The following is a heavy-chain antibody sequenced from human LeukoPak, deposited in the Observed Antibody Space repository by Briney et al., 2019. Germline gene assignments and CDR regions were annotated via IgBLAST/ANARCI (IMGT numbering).Heavy chain of an antibody. CDR3: AKDRPYISSWYGCSTP. CDR1: GFTFSTYS. Sequence: GGSLRLSCAASGFTFSTYSMNWVRQAPGKGLEWVSHISSSSSTIYYADSVKGRFTISRDSSRSTLYLQMHSLRAEDTAVYYCAKDRPYISSWYGCSTPWGQGTLVTVSS. D-gene: IGHD6-13*01. CDR2: ISSSSSTI. V-gene: IGHV3-48*01. J-gene: IGHJ5*02.